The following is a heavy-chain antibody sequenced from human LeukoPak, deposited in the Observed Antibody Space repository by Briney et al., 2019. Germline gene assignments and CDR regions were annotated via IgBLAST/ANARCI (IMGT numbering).Heavy chain of an antibody. CDR2: IRSKANSYAT. Sequence: GGSLRLSCAASGFTFSGSAMHWVRQASGKGLEWVGRIRSKANSYATAYAASVKGRFTISRDDSKNTAYLQMNSLKTEDTAVYYSTRSISPGYSSGWYFGEFDYWGQGTLVTVSS. J-gene: IGHJ4*02. CDR3: TRSISPGYSSGWYFGEFDY. D-gene: IGHD6-19*01. V-gene: IGHV3-73*01. CDR1: GFTFSGSA.